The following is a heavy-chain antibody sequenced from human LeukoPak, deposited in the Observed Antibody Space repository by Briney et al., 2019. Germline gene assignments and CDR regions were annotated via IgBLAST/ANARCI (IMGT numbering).Heavy chain of an antibody. CDR3: ARDNIRGAYYLDY. J-gene: IGHJ4*02. D-gene: IGHD2/OR15-2a*01. Sequence: GGSLRLSCAASGFTFSSCGMHWVRQAPGKGLEWVAIIWYDGNNKYYADSVKGRFTISRDNSKNTVYLQIDSLRAEDTAVYYCARDNIRGAYYLDYWGRGTRVTVSS. CDR1: GFTFSSCG. V-gene: IGHV3-33*01. CDR2: IWYDGNNK.